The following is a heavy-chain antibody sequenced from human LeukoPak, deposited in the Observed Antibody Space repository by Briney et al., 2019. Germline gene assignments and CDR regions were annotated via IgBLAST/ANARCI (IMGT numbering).Heavy chain of an antibody. CDR2: IYYTGAT. J-gene: IGHJ4*02. V-gene: IGHV4-39*01. Sequence: SETLSLTCTVSGDSISSSHYYWGWIRQPPGKGLEWIGSIYYTGATYYNPSLKSQVSISVDTSKNQFSLELSSVTAADTAVYYCARVPSPTPWIQLWLSWGQGILVTVSS. D-gene: IGHD5-18*01. CDR3: ARVPSPTPWIQLWLS. CDR1: GDSISSSHYY.